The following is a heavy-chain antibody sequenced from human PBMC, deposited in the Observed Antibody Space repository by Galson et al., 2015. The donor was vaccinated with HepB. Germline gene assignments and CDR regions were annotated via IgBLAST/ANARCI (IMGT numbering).Heavy chain of an antibody. D-gene: IGHD3-3*01. V-gene: IGHV1-46*01. CDR2: ISPSGGST. CDR3: ARGPVITIFGVVTPGYYMDV. J-gene: IGHJ6*03. Sequence: SVKVSCKASGYTFTSYYMHWVRQAPGQGLEWMGIISPSGGSTSYAQKFQGRVTMTRDTSTSTVYMELSSLRSEDTAVYYCARGPVITIFGVVTPGYYMDVWGKGTTVTVSS. CDR1: GYTFTSYY.